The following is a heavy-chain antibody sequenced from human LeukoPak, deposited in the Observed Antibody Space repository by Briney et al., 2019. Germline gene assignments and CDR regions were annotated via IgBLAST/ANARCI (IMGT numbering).Heavy chain of an antibody. Sequence: GGSLRLSCAACGFTFSLYSMICVRQAPGKGLEWVSSMSINSGLIYYADSVKGRFTISRDNAKNSLYLQMNSLRAEDTAVYYCAREFDYSTSGAGYWGQGTLVTVSS. CDR1: GFTFSLYS. D-gene: IGHD4-11*01. V-gene: IGHV3-21*01. J-gene: IGHJ4*02. CDR2: MSINSGLI. CDR3: AREFDYSTSGAGY.